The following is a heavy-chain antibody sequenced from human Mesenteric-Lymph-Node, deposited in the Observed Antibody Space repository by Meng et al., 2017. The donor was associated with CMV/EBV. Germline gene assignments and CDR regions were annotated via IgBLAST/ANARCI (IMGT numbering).Heavy chain of an antibody. CDR2: IYYGGST. CDR1: GGSVSSDSYY. V-gene: IGHV4-61*01. CDR3: ARSGAYAGMRGLDP. D-gene: IGHD2-21*01. J-gene: IGHJ5*02. Sequence: GSLRLSCTVSGGSVSSDSYYWGWIRQPPGKGLEWIGSIYYGGSTNYNPSLKSRVTMSVDTSKNQFSLKLSSVTAADTAVYFCARSGAYAGMRGLDPWGQGTLVTVSS.